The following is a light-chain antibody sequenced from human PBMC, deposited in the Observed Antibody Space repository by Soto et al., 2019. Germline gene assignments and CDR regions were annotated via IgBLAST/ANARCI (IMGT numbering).Light chain of an antibody. CDR1: SSNVGSNT. Sequence: QSVLTQPPSASGTPGQRVTISCSGSSSNVGSNTVHWYQQLPGTAPKLLNYSNNQRPSGVPDRFSGSKSGTSASLSISGLQSEDEPDYYCAAWDVSLDGLVFGGGTKLTVL. J-gene: IGLJ2*01. CDR2: SNN. CDR3: AAWDVSLDGLV. V-gene: IGLV1-44*01.